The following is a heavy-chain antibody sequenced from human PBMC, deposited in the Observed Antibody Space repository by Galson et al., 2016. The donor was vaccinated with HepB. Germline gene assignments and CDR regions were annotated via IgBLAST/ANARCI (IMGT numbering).Heavy chain of an antibody. CDR3: VRDRKYASPWYLDS. CDR2: IHESGTT. V-gene: IGHV4-39*07. D-gene: IGHD2-2*01. Sequence: LEWIGSIHESGTTYNNPSLKSRVTISMDTSKDQFSLKLTSVTAADTAIYYCVRDRKYASPWYLDSWGQGTLVTVSS. J-gene: IGHJ4*02.